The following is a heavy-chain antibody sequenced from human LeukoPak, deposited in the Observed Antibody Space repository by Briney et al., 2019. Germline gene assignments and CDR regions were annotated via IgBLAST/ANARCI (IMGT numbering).Heavy chain of an antibody. CDR3: ARGGLASRVPRYYFDY. J-gene: IGHJ4*02. D-gene: IGHD1-1*01. V-gene: IGHV4-59*01. CDR2: IYYSGST. CDR1: GGSISSYY. Sequence: SETLSLTCTVSGGSISSYYWSWIRQPPGKGLEWIGYIYYSGSTNYNPSLKSRVTISVDTSKNQFSLKLSSVTAADTAVYYCARGGLASRVPRYYFDYWGQGTLVTVSS.